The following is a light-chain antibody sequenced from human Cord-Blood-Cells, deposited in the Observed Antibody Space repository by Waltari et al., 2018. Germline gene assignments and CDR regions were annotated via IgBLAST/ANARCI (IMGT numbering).Light chain of an antibody. J-gene: IGKJ3*01. CDR1: QSLLHSNGYNY. CDR2: LGS. V-gene: IGKV2-28*01. Sequence: NVMTQSPLSLPVTPRERASICCRSSQSLLHSNGYNYLDWYLQKPGQSPQLLIYLGSNRASGVPDRFSGSGSGTDFTLKISRVEAEDVGVYYCMQALQTPLTFGPGTKVDIK. CDR3: MQALQTPLT.